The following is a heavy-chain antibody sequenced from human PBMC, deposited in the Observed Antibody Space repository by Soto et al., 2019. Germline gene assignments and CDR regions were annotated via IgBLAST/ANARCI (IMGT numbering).Heavy chain of an antibody. CDR3: GRDHVGVPSGMDV. D-gene: IGHD2-8*01. CDR2: ISAYNGNT. CDR1: GYTFTSYA. Sequence: GASVKVSCKASGYTFTSYAISWVRQAPGQGLEWMGWISAYNGNTNYAQKRQGRVTMTTDTSTSTAYMELRSLRSDDTAVYYCGRDHVGVPSGMDVWGQGTTVTVSS. V-gene: IGHV1-18*01. J-gene: IGHJ6*02.